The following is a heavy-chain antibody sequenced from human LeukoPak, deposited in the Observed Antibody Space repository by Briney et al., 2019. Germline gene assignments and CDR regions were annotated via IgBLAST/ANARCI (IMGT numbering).Heavy chain of an antibody. CDR3: AKVDRFAVTMIVVVSY. CDR2: IRYDGSNK. D-gene: IGHD3-22*01. J-gene: IGHJ3*01. CDR1: GFNFSSYG. Sequence: GGSLRLSCAASGFNFSSYGMHWVRQAPGKGLEWVAFIRYDGSNKYYADSVKGRFTISRDNSKNTLYLQMNSLRAEDTAVYYCAKVDRFAVTMIVVVSYWGQGTMVTVSS. V-gene: IGHV3-30*02.